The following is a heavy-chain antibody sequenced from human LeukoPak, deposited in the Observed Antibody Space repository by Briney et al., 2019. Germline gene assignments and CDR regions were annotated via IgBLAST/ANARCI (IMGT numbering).Heavy chain of an antibody. CDR1: GYTFTSYT. Sequence: ASVKVSCKASGYTFTSYTISWVRQAPGQGLEWMGWISGYNGNTKYAQKVQGRVTMTTDTSTSTAYMELRSLRSDDTAVHYCARGYSYGSDYYYGMDVWGQGTTVTVSS. D-gene: IGHD5-18*01. J-gene: IGHJ6*02. CDR2: ISGYNGNT. V-gene: IGHV1-18*01. CDR3: ARGYSYGSDYYYGMDV.